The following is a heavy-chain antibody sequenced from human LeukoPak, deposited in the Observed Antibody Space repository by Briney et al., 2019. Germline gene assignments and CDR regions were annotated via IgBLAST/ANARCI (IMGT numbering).Heavy chain of an antibody. CDR2: IYTSGST. CDR1: GGSISSGSYY. J-gene: IGHJ4*02. D-gene: IGHD6-19*01. V-gene: IGHV4-61*02. Sequence: SQTLSLTCTVSGGSISSGSYYWSWLRQPAGRGLEWIGRIYTSGSTNYNPSLKSRVTISVDTSKNQFSLKLSSVTAADTAVYYCARDSVAVAGTFDYWGQGTLVTVS. CDR3: ARDSVAVAGTFDY.